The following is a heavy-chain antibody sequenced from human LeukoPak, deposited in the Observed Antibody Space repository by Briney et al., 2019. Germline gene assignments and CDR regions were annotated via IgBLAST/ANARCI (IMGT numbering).Heavy chain of an antibody. V-gene: IGHV4-38-2*02. CDR2: IYHSGRT. CDR1: GYSISSGYY. D-gene: IGHD2-2*02. J-gene: IGHJ6*04. CDR3: ARGPATAIRVDLDV. Sequence: SETLSLTCTVSGYSISSGYYWGWIRQPPGKGLEWIGSIYHSGRTYHNPSLKSRVTISVDTSKNQFSLKLSSVTAADTAVYYCARGPATAIRVDLDVWGKGTTVTISS.